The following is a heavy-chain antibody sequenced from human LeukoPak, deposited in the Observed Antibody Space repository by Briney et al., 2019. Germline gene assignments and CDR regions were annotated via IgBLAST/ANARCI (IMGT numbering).Heavy chain of an antibody. Sequence: PGGSLRLSCAASGFTFSSYGMHWVRQAPGKGLEWVAVISYDGSNKYYADSVKGRFTISRDNSKNTLYLQMNSLRAEDTAVYYCARGSVTTGPFGMDVWGQGTTVTVSS. J-gene: IGHJ6*02. V-gene: IGHV3-30*03. CDR1: GFTFSSYG. CDR2: ISYDGSNK. D-gene: IGHD5-18*01. CDR3: ARGSVTTGPFGMDV.